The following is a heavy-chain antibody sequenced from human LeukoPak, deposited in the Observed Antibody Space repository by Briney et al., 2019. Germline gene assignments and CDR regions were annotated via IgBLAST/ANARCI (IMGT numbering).Heavy chain of an antibody. CDR3: ARDQADILTGFLNFFDY. D-gene: IGHD3-9*01. V-gene: IGHV1-3*01. CDR1: GYTFSTYV. CDR2: INGGTGNT. Sequence: ASVKVSCKASGYTFSTYVMHWVRQAPGQRLEWMGWINGGTGNTKYSQRFQGRVTITRDTSASTAYMELSSLRSEDTAVYYCARDQADILTGFLNFFDYWGQGTLVTVSS. J-gene: IGHJ4*02.